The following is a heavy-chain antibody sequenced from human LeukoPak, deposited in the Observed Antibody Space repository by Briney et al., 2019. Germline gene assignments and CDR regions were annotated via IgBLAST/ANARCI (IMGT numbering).Heavy chain of an antibody. V-gene: IGHV1-69*04. CDR3: ARGSWPWFGELLSNYYYYGMDV. D-gene: IGHD3-10*01. Sequence: ASVKVSCKASGGTFSSYAISWVRQAPGQGLEWMGRIIPIFGIANYAQKFQGRVTMTRNTSISTAYMELSSLRSEDTAVYYCARGSWPWFGELLSNYYYYGMDVWGQGTTVTVSS. J-gene: IGHJ6*02. CDR1: GGTFSSYA. CDR2: IIPIFGIA.